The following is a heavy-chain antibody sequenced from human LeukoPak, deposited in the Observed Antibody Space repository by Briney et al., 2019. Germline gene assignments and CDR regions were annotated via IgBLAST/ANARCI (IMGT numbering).Heavy chain of an antibody. CDR3: ARGELDYYGSGSYGDYFDY. Sequence: GRSLRLSCAASGFTFSSYGMHWVRQAPGKGLEWVAVIWYDGSNKYYADSVKGRFTISRDNSKNTLYLQMNSLRAEDTAVYYCARGELDYYGSGSYGDYFDYWGQGTLVTVSS. CDR2: IWYDGSNK. J-gene: IGHJ4*02. V-gene: IGHV3-33*01. CDR1: GFTFSSYG. D-gene: IGHD3-10*01.